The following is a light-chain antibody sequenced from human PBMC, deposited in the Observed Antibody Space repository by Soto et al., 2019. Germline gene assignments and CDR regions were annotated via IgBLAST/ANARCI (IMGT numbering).Light chain of an antibody. J-gene: IGKJ2*01. Sequence: EIVLTQSPGTLSLSPGERATLSCRASQSVTSDYLAWYQQKPGQAPRLLIYGASSRAAGIPDRFSGSGSGTDFSLTISRLEPADFAVYYCQQYQTSPPSFTFGQGTKLEI. CDR2: GAS. CDR3: QQYQTSPPSFT. V-gene: IGKV3-20*01. CDR1: QSVTSDY.